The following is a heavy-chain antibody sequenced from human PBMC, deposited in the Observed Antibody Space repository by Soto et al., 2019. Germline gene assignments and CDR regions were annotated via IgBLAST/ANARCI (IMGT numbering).Heavy chain of an antibody. CDR3: AIRTYSANYDYFNY. V-gene: IGHV3-23*01. Sequence: EVQLLESGGDLVQAGGSLRLSCAASGFTVSSYALTWVRQAPGKGLEWVSGISAGTYYADSVKGRFTISRDTSKNSLYLQMNSLRAEDTAVYYCAIRTYSANYDYFNYWGQGTLVTVSS. CDR2: ISAGT. CDR1: GFTVSSYA. D-gene: IGHD5-12*01. J-gene: IGHJ4*02.